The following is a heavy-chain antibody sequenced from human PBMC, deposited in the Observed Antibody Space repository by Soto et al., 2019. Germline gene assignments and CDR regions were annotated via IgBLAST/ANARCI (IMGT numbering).Heavy chain of an antibody. CDR1: GFTFSNYG. CDR3: VSSYGSIHFDY. D-gene: IGHD5-18*01. Sequence: VQLVESGGGVVQPGRSLRLSCAASGFTFSNYGMHWVRQAPGKGLEWVAVISYDGSNKYYADSVKGRFTISRDNSKNTLSVQMNRLRAEDTAVYYCVSSYGSIHFDYWGPGNRVTVSS. V-gene: IGHV3-30*03. J-gene: IGHJ4*02. CDR2: ISYDGSNK.